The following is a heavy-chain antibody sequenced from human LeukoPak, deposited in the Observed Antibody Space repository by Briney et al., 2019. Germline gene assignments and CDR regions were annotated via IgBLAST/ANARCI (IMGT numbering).Heavy chain of an antibody. V-gene: IGHV4-34*01. CDR3: ARDRGITMVRGANWFDP. J-gene: IGHJ5*02. CDR2: INHSGST. CDR1: GGSFSGYY. Sequence: SETLSLTCAVYGGSFSGYYWNYIRQPPGKGLEWIGEINHSGSTNYNPSLKSRVTISVDTSKNQFSLKLSSVTAADTAVYYCARDRGITMVRGANWFDPWGQGTLVTVSS. D-gene: IGHD3-10*01.